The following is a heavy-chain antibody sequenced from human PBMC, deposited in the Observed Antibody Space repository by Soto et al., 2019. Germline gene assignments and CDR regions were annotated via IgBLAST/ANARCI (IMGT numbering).Heavy chain of an antibody. CDR3: ARTPGDIVVVPAAYHAFDI. Sequence: QVQLVQSGAEVKKPGSSVKVSCKASGGTFSSYTISWVRQAPGLGLEWMGRIIPILGIANYAQKFQGRVTITADKSTSTAYMELSSLRSEDTAVYYCARTPGDIVVVPAAYHAFDIWGQGTMVTVSS. J-gene: IGHJ3*02. V-gene: IGHV1-69*02. CDR2: IIPILGIA. CDR1: GGTFSSYT. D-gene: IGHD2-2*01.